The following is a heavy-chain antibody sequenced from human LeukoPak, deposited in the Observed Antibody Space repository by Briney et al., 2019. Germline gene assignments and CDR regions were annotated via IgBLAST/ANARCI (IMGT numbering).Heavy chain of an antibody. CDR3: ARDHVGYDSSGYWWFDP. J-gene: IGHJ5*02. D-gene: IGHD3-22*01. V-gene: IGHV4-59*01. CDR1: GGSINSYY. CDR2: IYYSGST. Sequence: SETLSLTCTVSGGSINSYYWSWIRQPPGKGLEWIGYIYYSGSTNYNPSLKSRVTISVDTSKNQFSLKLSSVTAADTAVYYCARDHVGYDSSGYWWFDPWGQGTLVTVSS.